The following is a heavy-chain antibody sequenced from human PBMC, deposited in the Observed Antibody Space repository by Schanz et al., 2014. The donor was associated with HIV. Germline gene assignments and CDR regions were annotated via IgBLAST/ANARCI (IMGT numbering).Heavy chain of an antibody. CDR2: ISYDGNYK. J-gene: IGHJ4*02. V-gene: IGHV3-30*18. CDR1: GFTFSKYG. CDR3: AKDRGYCDGSGCYWGDY. Sequence: QVQLVESGGGVVQPGKSLRLSCAASGFTFSKYGMHWVRQGPGKGLEWVAVISYDGNYKIYSESVKGRFTISRDNSKHTLSLHMSSLRREATAVYYCAKDRGYCDGSGCYWGDYWGQGTLVTVSS. D-gene: IGHD2-15*01.